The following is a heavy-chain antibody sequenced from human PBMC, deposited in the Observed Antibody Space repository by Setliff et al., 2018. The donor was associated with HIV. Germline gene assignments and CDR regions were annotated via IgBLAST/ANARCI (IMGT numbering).Heavy chain of an antibody. CDR2: ITPIFGTA. CDR1: GGTFSSYA. J-gene: IGHJ4*02. V-gene: IGHV1-69*05. Sequence: SVKVSCKASGGTFSSYAISWVRQAPGQGLEWMGGITPIFGTANYAQKFQGRVTLTTDTSTSTAYMELRSLRSDDTAVYYCARVRVGATPLDYWGQGTLVTVSS. D-gene: IGHD1-26*01. CDR3: ARVRVGATPLDY.